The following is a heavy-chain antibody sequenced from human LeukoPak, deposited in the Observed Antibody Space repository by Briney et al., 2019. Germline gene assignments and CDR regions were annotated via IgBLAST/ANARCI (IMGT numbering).Heavy chain of an antibody. V-gene: IGHV3-7*01. Sequence: PGGSLRLSCAASGFTFSNYWMSWVRQAPGKGLEWVANIKQDGSDIYYVDSVKGRFTISRDNAKTSLYLQMNSLRAEDTAVYYCARELGAATNYYYYYGMDVWGQGTTVTVSS. CDR1: GFTFSNYW. CDR3: ARELGAATNYYYYYGMDV. D-gene: IGHD5-12*01. CDR2: IKQDGSDI. J-gene: IGHJ6*02.